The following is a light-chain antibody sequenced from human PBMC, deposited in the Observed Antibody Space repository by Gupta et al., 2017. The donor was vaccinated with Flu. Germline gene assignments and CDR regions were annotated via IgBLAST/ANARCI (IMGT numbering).Light chain of an antibody. CDR3: CAQTGDYTLI. CDR2: EVI. V-gene: IGLV2-14*01. Sequence: QSALTQPASVSGSPGPSVTITCTGTNTDVSRYDYVSWYQHHPGKAPKLIIYEVIKRPSGVAARFSGSKSGTTASLTISAHEAEDDGDYYCCAQTGDYTLIFGAGT. CDR1: NTDVSRYDY. J-gene: IGLJ1*01.